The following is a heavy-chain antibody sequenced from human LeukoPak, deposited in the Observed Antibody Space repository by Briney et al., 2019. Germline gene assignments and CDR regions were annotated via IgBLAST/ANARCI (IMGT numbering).Heavy chain of an antibody. CDR3: ARCLTGPTYYYYYMDV. CDR1: GGSISDYY. CDR2: IYASAST. D-gene: IGHD3-9*01. V-gene: IGHV4-4*07. J-gene: IGHJ6*03. Sequence: TSETLSLTCSVSGGSISDYYWNWIRQPAGKGLEWIGRIYASASTNYNPSLKSRVTMSVDESKNQLSLRLSSVTAADTAIYYCARCLTGPTYYYYYMDVWAKGTTVTVSS.